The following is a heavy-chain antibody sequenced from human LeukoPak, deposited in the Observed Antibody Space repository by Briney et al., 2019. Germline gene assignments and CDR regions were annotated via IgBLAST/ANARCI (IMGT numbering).Heavy chain of an antibody. J-gene: IGHJ4*02. Sequence: SETLSLTCAVYGGSFSGYYWSWIRQPPGKGLEWIGEINHSGSTNYNPSLKSRATISVDTSKNQFSLKLSSVTAADTAVYYCARDLGYHFDCWGQGTLVTVSS. D-gene: IGHD6-25*01. CDR2: INHSGST. CDR3: ARDLGYHFDC. V-gene: IGHV4-34*01. CDR1: GGSFSGYY.